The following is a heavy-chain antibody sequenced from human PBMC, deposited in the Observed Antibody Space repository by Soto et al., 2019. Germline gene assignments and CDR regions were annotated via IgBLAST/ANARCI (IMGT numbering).Heavy chain of an antibody. D-gene: IGHD3-3*01. J-gene: IGHJ6*02. V-gene: IGHV1-18*01. Sequence: QVQLVQSGAEVKKSGASVKVSCKASGYTFTSYGISWVRQAPGQGLEWMGWISAYNGNTNYAQKLQGRVTMTTDTSMSTAYMELRSLRSDDTAVYYRARDTDTIFGVVISYYYYGMDVWGQGTTVTVSS. CDR3: ARDTDTIFGVVISYYYYGMDV. CDR1: GYTFTSYG. CDR2: ISAYNGNT.